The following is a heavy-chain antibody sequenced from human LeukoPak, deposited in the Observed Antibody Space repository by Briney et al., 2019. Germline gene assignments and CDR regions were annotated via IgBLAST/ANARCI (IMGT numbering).Heavy chain of an antibody. V-gene: IGHV1-2*06. CDR2: INPNSGGT. CDR3: ARSVLDGWFDP. CDR1: GYTFTGYY. Sequence: ASVKVSCKASGYTFTGYYMHWVRRAPGQGREWMGRINPNSGGTNYAQKFQGRVTMTRDTSISTAYMELSRLRSDDTAVYYCARSVLDGWFDPWGQGTLFTVSS. J-gene: IGHJ5*02. D-gene: IGHD5-24*01.